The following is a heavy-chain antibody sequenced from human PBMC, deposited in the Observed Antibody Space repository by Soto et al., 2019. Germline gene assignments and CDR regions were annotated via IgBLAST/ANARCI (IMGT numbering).Heavy chain of an antibody. CDR2: SNYSGST. CDR1: GGSISSGGYY. J-gene: IGHJ6*04. V-gene: IGHV4-31*03. Sequence: QVQLQESGPGLVKPSQTLSLTCTVSGGSISSGGYYWSWIRQHPGKGLEGIGYSNYSGSTYYNPSLKHRVTISVDTSKNQFSLKLSSVTAADTAVYYCARDCSSTSCYAGFPMDVWGKGTKVTVSS. D-gene: IGHD2-2*01. CDR3: ARDCSSTSCYAGFPMDV.